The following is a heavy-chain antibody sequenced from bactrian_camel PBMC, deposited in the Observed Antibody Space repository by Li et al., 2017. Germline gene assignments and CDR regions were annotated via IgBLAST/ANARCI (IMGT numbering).Heavy chain of an antibody. D-gene: IGHD7*01. J-gene: IGHJ6*01. CDR1: GLTFSAAA. CDR3: ARFDDVWQFGS. CDR2: IRNDGSST. V-gene: IGHV3S7*01. Sequence: HVQLVESGGDLVQPGGSLRLSCAASGLTFSAAAMNWVRQAPGKGLEWVSNIRNDGSSTVYANSVKGRLTISRDNAKNTVYLQMNSLKSEDTALYYCARFDDVWQFGSWGQGTQVTVS.